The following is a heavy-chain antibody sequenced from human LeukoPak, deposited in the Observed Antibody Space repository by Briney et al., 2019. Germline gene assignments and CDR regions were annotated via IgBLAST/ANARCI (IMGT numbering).Heavy chain of an antibody. J-gene: IGHJ4*02. Sequence: ASVKVSCKTSGYTFTNYYMHWLRQAPGQGLEWMGKINPSGGTTNYAQKFQGRVTMTRDTSTSTVYMELSSLRSEDTAVYYCASGASTAYYDILTGYYFDYWGQGTLVTVSS. CDR3: ASGASTAYYDILTGYYFDY. CDR2: INPSGGTT. CDR1: GYTFTNYY. D-gene: IGHD3-9*01. V-gene: IGHV1-46*01.